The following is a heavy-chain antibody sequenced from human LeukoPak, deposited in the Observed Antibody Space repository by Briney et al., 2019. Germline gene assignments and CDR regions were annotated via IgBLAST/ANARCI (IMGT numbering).Heavy chain of an antibody. CDR3: AGGGGWVFDF. D-gene: IGHD6-19*01. Sequence: GGSLRLSCAASGLTLSRNWMNWVRQAPGKGLEWVANIKQDGSAKYYANSVKGRFTISRDDAKNSLYLEMNSLRAEDTAVYYCAGGGGWVFDFWGQGTLVTVAS. J-gene: IGHJ4*02. V-gene: IGHV3-7*04. CDR2: IKQDGSAK. CDR1: GLTLSRNW.